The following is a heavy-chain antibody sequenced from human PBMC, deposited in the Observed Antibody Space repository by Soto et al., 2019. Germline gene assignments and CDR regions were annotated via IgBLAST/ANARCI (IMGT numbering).Heavy chain of an antibody. Sequence: SETLSLTCTVSGGSISSYYWSWIRQPPGKGLEWIGYIYYSGSTNYNPSLKSRVTISVDTSKNQFSLKLSSVTAADTAVYYCASYTIPYSGYFDYWGQGTLVTVSS. J-gene: IGHJ4*02. V-gene: IGHV4-59*01. CDR3: ASYTIPYSGYFDY. D-gene: IGHD1-26*01. CDR2: IYYSGST. CDR1: GGSISSYY.